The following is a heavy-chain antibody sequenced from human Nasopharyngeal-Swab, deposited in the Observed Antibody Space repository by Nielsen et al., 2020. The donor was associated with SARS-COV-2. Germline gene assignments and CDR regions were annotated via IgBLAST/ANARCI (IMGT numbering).Heavy chain of an antibody. CDR3: AKVNYGSGSYHWFDP. CDR2: ISGSGGST. D-gene: IGHD3-10*01. Sequence: GESLKISCAASGFTFSSYAMSRVRQAPGKGLEWVSAISGSGGSTYYADSVKGRFTISRDNSKNTLYLQMNSLRAEDTAVYYCAKVNYGSGSYHWFDPWGQGTLVTVSS. CDR1: GFTFSSYA. V-gene: IGHV3-23*01. J-gene: IGHJ5*02.